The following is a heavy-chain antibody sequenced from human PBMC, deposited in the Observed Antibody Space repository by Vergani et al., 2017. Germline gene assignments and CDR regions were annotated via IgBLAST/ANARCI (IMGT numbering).Heavy chain of an antibody. J-gene: IGHJ4*02. CDR1: GDSINNGNYS. D-gene: IGHD2-15*01. CDR2: VYYNGST. Sequence: QLQLQESGPGLVKPSETLSLTCIVSGDSINNGNYSWGWIRQPPGKGLEWIGIVYYNGSTYYNPSLKSRVTTSVEASKNQFSLKLNSVTVADTAVYYCARSRPYCTSGSCPAIWGQGTLVTVSS. CDR3: ARSRPYCTSGSCPAI. V-gene: IGHV4-39*01.